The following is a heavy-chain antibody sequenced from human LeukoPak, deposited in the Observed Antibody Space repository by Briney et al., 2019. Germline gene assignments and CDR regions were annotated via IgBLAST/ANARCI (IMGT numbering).Heavy chain of an antibody. CDR2: MNPNSGNT. CDR3: ARMTDGVGATPFDY. Sequence: ASVKVSCKASGYTFTSYDINWVRQATGQGLEWMGWMNPNSGNTGYAQKFQGRVTMTRNTSISTAYMELSRLRSDDTAVYYCARMTDGVGATPFDYWGQGTLVTVSS. CDR1: GYTFTSYD. V-gene: IGHV1-8*01. D-gene: IGHD1-26*01. J-gene: IGHJ4*02.